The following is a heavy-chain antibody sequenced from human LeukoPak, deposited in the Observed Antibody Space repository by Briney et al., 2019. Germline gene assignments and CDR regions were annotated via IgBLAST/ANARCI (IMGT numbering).Heavy chain of an antibody. V-gene: IGHV1-58*02. CDR3: AADMAAPGYSGYDFNY. J-gene: IGHJ4*02. Sequence: GTSVKVSCKASGFTFTSSAMQWVRQARGQRLEWIGWIVVGSGNTNYAQKFQERATITRDMSTSTAYMELSSLRSEDTAVYYCAADMAAPGYSGYDFNYWGQGTLVTVSS. D-gene: IGHD5-12*01. CDR1: GFTFTSSA. CDR2: IVVGSGNT.